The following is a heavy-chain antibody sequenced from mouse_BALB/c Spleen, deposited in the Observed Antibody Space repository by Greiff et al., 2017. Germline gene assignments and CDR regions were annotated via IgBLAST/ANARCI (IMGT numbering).Heavy chain of an antibody. CDR1: GYTFTDYA. V-gene: IGHV1S137*01. CDR3: ARDVYDGKGFAY. J-gene: IGHJ3*01. D-gene: IGHD2-3*01. CDR2: ISTYYGDA. Sequence: VQLQQSGAELVRPGVSVRISCKGSGYTFTDYAMHWVKQSHAKSLEWIGVISTYYGDASYNQKFKGKATMTVDKSSSTAYMELARLTSEDSAIYYCARDVYDGKGFAYWGQGTLVTVSA.